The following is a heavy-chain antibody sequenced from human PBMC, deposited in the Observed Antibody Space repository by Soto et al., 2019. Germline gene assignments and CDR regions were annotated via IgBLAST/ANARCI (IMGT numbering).Heavy chain of an antibody. CDR3: ARLGGYSYGDAFDI. CDR2: IYYSGTT. V-gene: IGHV4-39*01. D-gene: IGHD5-18*01. CDR1: GGSISSDSFY. J-gene: IGHJ3*02. Sequence: QLQLQESGPGLVKPSETLSLTCTVSGGSISSDSFYWGWIRQPPGKGLEWIGSIYYSGTTYYNPSLKIRVTISVDTSNNQFSLKLSSVTAADTAVYSCARLGGYSYGDAFDIWGQGTLVTVSS.